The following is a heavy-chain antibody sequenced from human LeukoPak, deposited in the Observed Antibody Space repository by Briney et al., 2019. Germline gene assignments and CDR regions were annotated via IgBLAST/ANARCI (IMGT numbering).Heavy chain of an antibody. J-gene: IGHJ6*03. CDR2: ISGSGGST. CDR1: GFTFSGSA. D-gene: IGHD3-16*01. Sequence: GGSLRLSCAASGFTFSGSAMHWVRQAPGKGLEWVPAISGSGGSTYYADSVKGRFTISRDNSKNTLYLQMNSLRAEDTAVYYCARVRLNYYMDVWGKGTTVTVSS. V-gene: IGHV3-23*01. CDR3: ARVRLNYYMDV.